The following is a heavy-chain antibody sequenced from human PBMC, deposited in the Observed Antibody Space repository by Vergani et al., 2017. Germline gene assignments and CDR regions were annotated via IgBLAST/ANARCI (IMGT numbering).Heavy chain of an antibody. V-gene: IGHV3-15*01. CDR2: IKSKTDGGTT. D-gene: IGHD3-22*01. CDR3: TTAEEYYYESSGYSTLNYYYGMDV. Sequence: EVQLVESGGGLVKPGGSLRLSCAASGFTFSNAWMSWVRQAPGKGLEWVGRIKSKTDGGTTDYAAPVKGRFTISRDDSKNTLYLQMNSLKTEDTAVYYCTTAEEYYYESSGYSTLNYYYGMDVWGQGTTVTVSS. CDR1: GFTFSNAW. J-gene: IGHJ6*02.